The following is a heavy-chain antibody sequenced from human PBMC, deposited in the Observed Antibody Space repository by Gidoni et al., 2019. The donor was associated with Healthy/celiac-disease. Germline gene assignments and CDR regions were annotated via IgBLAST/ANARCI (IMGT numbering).Heavy chain of an antibody. CDR3: ARDRAGITGTTYYFDY. Sequence: QLQLQESGPGLVKPSETLSLTCTVSGGSISSSSYYWGWIRQPPGKGLEWIGSIYYSGSTYYNPSLKSRVTISVDTSKNQFSLKLSSLTAADTAVYYCARDRAGITGTTYYFDYWGQGTLVTVSS. V-gene: IGHV4-39*07. J-gene: IGHJ4*02. D-gene: IGHD1-7*01. CDR2: IYYSGST. CDR1: GGSISSSSYY.